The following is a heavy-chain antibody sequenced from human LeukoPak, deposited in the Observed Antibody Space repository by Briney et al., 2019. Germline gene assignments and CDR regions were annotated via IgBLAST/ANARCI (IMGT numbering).Heavy chain of an antibody. D-gene: IGHD4-17*01. CDR1: GYTFTSYG. CDR3: AREGYGDYGRSAFDI. J-gene: IGHJ3*02. V-gene: IGHV1-18*01. Sequence: ASVKVSCKASGYTFTSYGISWVRQAPGQGLEWMGWISAYNGNTNYAQKLQGRVTMTTDTSTSTAYMELRSLRSDDTAVYHCAREGYGDYGRSAFDIWGQGTMVTVSS. CDR2: ISAYNGNT.